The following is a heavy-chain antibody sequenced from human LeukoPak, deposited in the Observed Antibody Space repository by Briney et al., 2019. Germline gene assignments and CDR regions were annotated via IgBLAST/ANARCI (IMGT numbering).Heavy chain of an antibody. CDR1: GGSISSSSAY. Sequence: PSETLSLTCTVSGGSISSSSAYWGWIRQPPGKGLEWIGSIYYSKSTYYNPSLKSRVTISADTSKNQFSLTLGSVTAADTAVYYCARDVYGSGSYLDYWGQGTLVTVSS. CDR3: ARDVYGSGSYLDY. J-gene: IGHJ4*02. CDR2: IYYSKST. D-gene: IGHD3-10*01. V-gene: IGHV4-39*07.